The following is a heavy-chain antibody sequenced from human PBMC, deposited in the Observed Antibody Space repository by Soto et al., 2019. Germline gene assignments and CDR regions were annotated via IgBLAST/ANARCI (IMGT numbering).Heavy chain of an antibody. D-gene: IGHD6-19*01. Sequence: PGESRKISCKGSGYSFTSYWISWVRQMPGKGLEWMGRIDPSDSYTNYSPSFQGHVTISADKSISTAYLQWSSLKASDTAMYYCASSPGVAGDYWGQGPLVTVSS. CDR3: ASSPGVAGDY. CDR2: IDPSDSYT. CDR1: GYSFTSYW. J-gene: IGHJ4*02. V-gene: IGHV5-10-1*01.